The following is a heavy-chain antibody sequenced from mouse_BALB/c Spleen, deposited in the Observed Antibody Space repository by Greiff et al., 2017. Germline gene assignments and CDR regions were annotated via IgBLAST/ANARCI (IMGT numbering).Heavy chain of an antibody. CDR2: ISSGGSYT. Sequence: EVQRVESGGGLVKPGGSLKLSCAASGFTFSSYAMSWVRQTPEKRLEWVATISSGGSYTYYPDSVKGRFTISRDNAKNTLYLQMSSLRSEDTAMYYCARRGNYDAMDYWGQGTSVTVSS. D-gene: IGHD2-1*01. V-gene: IGHV5-9-3*01. CDR3: ARRGNYDAMDY. CDR1: GFTFSSYA. J-gene: IGHJ4*01.